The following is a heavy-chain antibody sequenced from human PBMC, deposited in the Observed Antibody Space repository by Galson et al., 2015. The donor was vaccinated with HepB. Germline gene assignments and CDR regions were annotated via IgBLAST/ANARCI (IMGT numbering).Heavy chain of an antibody. Sequence: SLRLSCAASAFTFSNYGMHWVRQAPGKGLEWVAVISYDGSNTYYADSVKGRFTISRDNSKSTLYLQMNSLRAEDTAVYYCAKYRPRPRGGDDGFDIWGQGTMVTVSS. CDR3: AKYRPRPRGGDDGFDI. CDR1: AFTFSNYG. J-gene: IGHJ3*02. D-gene: IGHD3-16*01. CDR2: ISYDGSNT. V-gene: IGHV3-30*18.